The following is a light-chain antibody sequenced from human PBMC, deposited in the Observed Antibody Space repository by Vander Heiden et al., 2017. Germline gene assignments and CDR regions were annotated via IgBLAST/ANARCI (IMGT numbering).Light chain of an antibody. Sequence: EIVLTQSPATLSLSPGEGATLSCRASQSVSSYLAWYQHKPGHAPRLLIYEASNRATGIPGRFSGTGSGTDFTLTISSLGPEDSAVYYCQHRSGWLPGTFGPGTKVEIK. V-gene: IGKV3-11*01. CDR2: EAS. J-gene: IGKJ1*01. CDR3: QHRSGWLPGT. CDR1: QSVSSY.